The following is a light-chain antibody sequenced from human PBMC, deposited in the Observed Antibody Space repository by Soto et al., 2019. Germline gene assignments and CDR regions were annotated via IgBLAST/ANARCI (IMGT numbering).Light chain of an antibody. CDR2: SAS. CDR3: QKYNSAPNT. V-gene: IGKV1-27*01. Sequence: DIQMTQSTSSLSAFVGDTVTITCRASQDVSNSLAWYQQKPGKVPKLLIHSASTLQTGVQSRFSGSGSGTVFTLTINNLQPEDVATSYCQKYNSAPNTFGQGSRLEIK. J-gene: IGKJ2*01. CDR1: QDVSNS.